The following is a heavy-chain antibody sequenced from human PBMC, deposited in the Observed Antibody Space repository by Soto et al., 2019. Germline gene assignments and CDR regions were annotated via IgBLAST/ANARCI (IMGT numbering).Heavy chain of an antibody. J-gene: IGHJ6*03. D-gene: IGHD2-15*01. CDR3: GRHQLVCGGGSCYRGADYYYYKMDV. V-gene: IGHV5-51*01. Sequence: LGESLKISCKGSGYSFTSFWIGWVRQMPGKGLEWMGIIYPGDSDTRYSPSFKGQVTISADKSISPAYLQLSSLTASDTAMYYCGRHQLVCGGGSCYRGADYYYYKMDVWGKGTTVTVSS. CDR1: GYSFTSFW. CDR2: IYPGDSDT.